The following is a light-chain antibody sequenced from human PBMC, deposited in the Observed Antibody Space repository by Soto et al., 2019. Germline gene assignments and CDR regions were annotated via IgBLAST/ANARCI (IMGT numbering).Light chain of an antibody. CDR2: AAS. CDR1: QGINNF. Sequence: DSQMTQSPSSLSASVGDRVTITCRASQGINNFLAWYQQKPGKVPKLLISAASTLQSGVPSRFSGSGSGTDFTLTINSLQPEDVATYYCQKYDSAPKTFGQGTKVDXK. CDR3: QKYDSAPKT. J-gene: IGKJ1*01. V-gene: IGKV1-27*01.